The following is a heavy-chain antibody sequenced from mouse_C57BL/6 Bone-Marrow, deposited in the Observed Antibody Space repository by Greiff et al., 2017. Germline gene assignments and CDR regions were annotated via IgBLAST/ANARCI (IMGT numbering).Heavy chain of an antibody. CDR3: ARHGHYYGSSYDWYFDV. CDR1: GYTFTEYT. D-gene: IGHD1-1*01. J-gene: IGHJ1*03. V-gene: IGHV1-62-2*01. CDR2: FYPGSGSI. Sequence: QVQLKESGAELVKPGASVKLSCKASGYTFTEYTIHWVKQRSGQGLEWIGWFYPGSGSIKYNEKFKDKATLTADKSSSTVYMELSRLTSEDSAVYFCARHGHYYGSSYDWYFDVWGTGTTVTVSS.